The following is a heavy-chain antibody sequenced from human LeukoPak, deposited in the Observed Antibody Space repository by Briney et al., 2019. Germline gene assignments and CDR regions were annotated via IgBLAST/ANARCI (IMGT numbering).Heavy chain of an antibody. CDR2: ISSSSTI. J-gene: IGHJ6*03. D-gene: IGHD2-2*03. CDR1: GFTFSSYS. CDR3: ARVDIVVVPAVMGAYYYYYMDV. Sequence: SGGSLRLSCAASGFTFSSYSMNWVRQAPGKGLGGVSYISSSSTIYYADSVKGRFTIYRDNAKNSLYLQMHSLRAEDTAVYYCARVDIVVVPAVMGAYYYYYMDVWGKGTTVTVSS. V-gene: IGHV3-48*01.